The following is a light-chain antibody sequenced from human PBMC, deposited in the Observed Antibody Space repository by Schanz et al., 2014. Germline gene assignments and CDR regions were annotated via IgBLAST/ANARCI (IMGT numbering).Light chain of an antibody. Sequence: DIQMTQSPSSLSASVGDRVTISCRASQGISSYLAWYQQKPGKAPKRLIYAASSLQSWVPSRFSGSGSGTEFTLTISSLQPEDFATYYCLQHNSYPLTFGGGTKVEIK. V-gene: IGKV1-17*01. CDR2: AAS. CDR3: LQHNSYPLT. J-gene: IGKJ4*01. CDR1: QGISSY.